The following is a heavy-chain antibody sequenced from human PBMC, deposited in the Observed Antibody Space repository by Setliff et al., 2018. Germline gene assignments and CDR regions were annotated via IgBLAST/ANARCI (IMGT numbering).Heavy chain of an antibody. J-gene: IGHJ4*02. D-gene: IGHD3-22*01. Sequence: SETLSLTCSVSGDSISSYFWTWIRQPAGKGLEWIGRFYISGTTTYNPSLKSRVTMTADTSKNQFSLKLSSVTAADTAVYYCARGSFPYDNSGFDYWGQGTLVTVSS. CDR3: ARGSFPYDNSGFDY. CDR2: FYISGTT. V-gene: IGHV4-4*07. CDR1: GDSISSYF.